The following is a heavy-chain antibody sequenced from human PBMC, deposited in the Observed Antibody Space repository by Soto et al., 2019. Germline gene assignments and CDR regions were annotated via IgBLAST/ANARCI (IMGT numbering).Heavy chain of an antibody. V-gene: IGHV4-34*01. Sequence: SETLSLTCAVYGGSFSGYYWTWILQPPWKGLEWIGEINHSGSTNYNPSLKSRVTISVDTSKNQFSLKLSSVTAADTAVYYSARGAFWSAYLGYYYYMDVWGKGTTVTVSS. D-gene: IGHD3-3*01. CDR2: INHSGST. J-gene: IGHJ6*03. CDR1: GGSFSGYY. CDR3: ARGAFWSAYLGYYYYMDV.